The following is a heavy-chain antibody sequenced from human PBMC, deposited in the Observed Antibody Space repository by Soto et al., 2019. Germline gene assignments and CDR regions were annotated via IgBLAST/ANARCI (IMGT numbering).Heavy chain of an antibody. CDR2: IYHSGST. Sequence: SETLSLTCAVYGGSISSGGYSWSWIRQPPGKGLEWIGYIYHSGSTYYNPSLKSRVTISVDTSKNQFSLKLSSVTAADTAVYYCARRWGGTFDIWGQGTMVTVSS. CDR3: ARRWGGTFDI. V-gene: IGHV4-30-2*02. CDR1: GGSISSGGYS. J-gene: IGHJ3*02. D-gene: IGHD3-16*01.